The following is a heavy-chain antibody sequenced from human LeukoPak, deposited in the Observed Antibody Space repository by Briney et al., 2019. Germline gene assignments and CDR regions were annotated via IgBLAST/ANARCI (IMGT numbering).Heavy chain of an antibody. V-gene: IGHV3-74*01. J-gene: IGHJ1*01. CDR2: INTDGTVT. CDR3: ATIQWLEPPPFP. D-gene: IGHD6-19*01. CDR1: GFTFSKYW. Sequence: PGGSLRLSCAASGFTFSKYWMLWVRQAPGKGLESVSRINTDGTVTTYADSVKGRFTVSRDNANNTMFLQMNSVRDEDTAVYYCATIQWLEPPPFPWGQRSAVTVSS.